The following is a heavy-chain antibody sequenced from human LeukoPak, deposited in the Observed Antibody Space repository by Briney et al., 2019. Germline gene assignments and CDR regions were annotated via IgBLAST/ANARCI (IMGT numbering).Heavy chain of an antibody. CDR1: GGSISSGGYY. J-gene: IGHJ4*02. CDR2: IYYSGST. V-gene: IGHV4-31*03. Sequence: PSQTLSLTCTVSGGSISSGGYYWSWIRQHPGKGLEWIGYIYYSGSTYYNPSLKSRVTISVETSKNQFSLKLSSVTAADTAVYYCARESHIVAAADRTGGFDYWGQGTLVTVSS. CDR3: ARESHIVAAADRTGGFDY. D-gene: IGHD6-13*01.